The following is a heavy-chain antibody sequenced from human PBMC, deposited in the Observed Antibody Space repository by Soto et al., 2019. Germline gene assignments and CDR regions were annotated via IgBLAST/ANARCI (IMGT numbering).Heavy chain of an antibody. D-gene: IGHD4-4*01. CDR1: GFTFTDFY. V-gene: IGHV3-7*03. J-gene: IGHJ4*02. Sequence: EVQLVQSGGGLVQPGGSLRLSCVASGFTFTDFYMNWVRQAPGKGLEWVANIRPDGSETNYAESVKGRFTTSRDNAKNSLFLQMNSLRADDTAVYYCAGWGGHDYNYWGQGILVTVSS. CDR2: IRPDGSET. CDR3: AGWGGHDYNY.